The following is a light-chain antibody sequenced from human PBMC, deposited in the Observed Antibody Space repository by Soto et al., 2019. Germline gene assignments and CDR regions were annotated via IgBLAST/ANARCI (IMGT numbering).Light chain of an antibody. CDR2: AAS. CDR1: QIISSW. J-gene: IGKJ4*01. CDR3: QQFDDLPVT. Sequence: DIQMTQSPSTLSASVGDRVTITFRASQIISSWLAWYQQRPGKAPKLLIYAASTLATGVPSRFTGSGSGTDSTLTINSLHREDVATSSCQQFDDLPVTFGGGTKV. V-gene: IGKV1-5*01.